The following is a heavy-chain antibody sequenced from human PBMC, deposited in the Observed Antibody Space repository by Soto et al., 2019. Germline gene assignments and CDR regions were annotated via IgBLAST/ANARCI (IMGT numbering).Heavy chain of an antibody. V-gene: IGHV3-30-3*01. J-gene: IGHJ6*02. CDR2: ISSDESNK. CDR1: GFIFSIYA. CDR3: ARVPGYCGGSSCYGDYYYGMDV. Sequence: QVQLVESGGGVVQPGRSPRLSCGASGFIFSIYAMYWVRQAPGKGLEWVAVISSDESNKYYADSVKGRFTISRDNSKNTLYLQMNSLRAEDTAMYYCARVPGYCGGSSCYGDYYYGMDVWGQGTTVTVSS. D-gene: IGHD2-15*01.